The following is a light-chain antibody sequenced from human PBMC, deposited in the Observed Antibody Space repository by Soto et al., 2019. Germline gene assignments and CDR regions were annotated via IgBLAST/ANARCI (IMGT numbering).Light chain of an antibody. CDR3: QQANSFPS. CDR2: GAS. CDR1: QDVSNW. J-gene: IGKJ5*01. V-gene: IGKV1-12*02. Sequence: DIQMTQSPSSVSASVGDRVTITCRASQDVSNWLAWYQQKPGKAPKLLISGASSLQSGVPSRFSGSGPGTDFSLTISSLQPEDFATYFCQQANSFPSFGQGTRLRL.